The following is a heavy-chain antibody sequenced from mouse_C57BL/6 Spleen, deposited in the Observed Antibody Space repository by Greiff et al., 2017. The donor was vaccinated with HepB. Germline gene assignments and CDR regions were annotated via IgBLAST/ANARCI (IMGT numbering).Heavy chain of an antibody. J-gene: IGHJ1*03. V-gene: IGHV5-4*01. CDR2: ISDGGSYT. D-gene: IGHD4-1*01. CDR1: GFTFSSYA. CDR3: ARDELGRPYWYFDV. Sequence: DVHLVESGGGLVKPGGSLKLSCAASGFTFSSYAMSWVRQTPEKRLEWVATISDGGSYTYYPDNVKGRFTISRDNAKNNLYLQMSHLKSEDTAMYYCARDELGRPYWYFDVWGTGTTVTVSS.